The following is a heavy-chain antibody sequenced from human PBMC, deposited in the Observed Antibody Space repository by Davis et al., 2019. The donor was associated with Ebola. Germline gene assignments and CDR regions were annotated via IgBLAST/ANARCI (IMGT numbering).Heavy chain of an antibody. J-gene: IGHJ6*02. D-gene: IGHD3-16*01. CDR2: IIPILGIA. CDR3: ARAHYVWRKYGMDV. Sequence: AASVKVSCKASGYTFTSYAISWVRQAPGQGLEWMGRIIPILGIANYAQKFQGRVTITADKSTSTAYMELSSLRSEDTAVYYCARAHYVWRKYGMDVWGQGTTVTVSS. CDR1: GYTFTSYA. V-gene: IGHV1-69*04.